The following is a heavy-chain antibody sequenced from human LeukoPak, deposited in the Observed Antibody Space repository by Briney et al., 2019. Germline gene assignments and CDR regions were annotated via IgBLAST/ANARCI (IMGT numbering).Heavy chain of an antibody. CDR2: INTDGSSP. J-gene: IGHJ6*02. V-gene: IGHV3-74*01. CDR3: ARWGTVAHGMDV. CDR1: GFSFSRYW. D-gene: IGHD2-15*01. Sequence: GRFLRLSCAASGFSFSRYWMRWVRKAPGKGRMWVSRINTDGSSPSYADSVKGRVTISRDNAKNTLYLQMNSLRAEDTAVYYCARWGTVAHGMDVWGQGTTVTVSS.